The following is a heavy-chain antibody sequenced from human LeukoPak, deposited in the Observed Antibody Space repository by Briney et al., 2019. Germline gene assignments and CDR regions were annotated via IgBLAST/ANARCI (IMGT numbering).Heavy chain of an antibody. V-gene: IGHV3-23*01. CDR1: AFTFSSDA. Sequence: GGSLRLSGAASAFTFSSDAMSWVRQAPGKGLEWVSAISGSSGSTYCADSVKGLFTISRDNSKNTLYLQMNSLRAEDTAVYYCAKDIVVVTHGDYWGQGTLVTVSS. J-gene: IGHJ4*02. D-gene: IGHD3-22*01. CDR2: ISGSSGST. CDR3: AKDIVVVTHGDY.